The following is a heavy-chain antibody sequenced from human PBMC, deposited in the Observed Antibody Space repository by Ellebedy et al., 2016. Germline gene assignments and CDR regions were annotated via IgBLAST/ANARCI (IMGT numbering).Heavy chain of an antibody. CDR2: ISGSGGST. V-gene: IGHV3-23*01. Sequence: GESLKISXAASGFTFSSYGMHWVRQAPGKGLEWVSAISGSGGSTYYADSVKGRFTISRDNSKNTLYLQMNSLRAEDTAVYYCARDLSTHPYYYYGMDVWGQGTTVTVSS. CDR1: GFTFSSYG. CDR3: ARDLSTHPYYYYGMDV. J-gene: IGHJ6*02.